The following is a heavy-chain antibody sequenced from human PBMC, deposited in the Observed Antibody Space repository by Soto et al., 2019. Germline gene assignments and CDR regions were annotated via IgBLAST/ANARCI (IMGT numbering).Heavy chain of an antibody. CDR1: GFAFNNYG. CDR2: ISKSDYT. D-gene: IGHD2-2*01. V-gene: IGHV3-21*01. Sequence: GGALRLSCTVSGFAFNNYGINWVRHAPGKGLEWVSSISKSDYTYYSDSVKGRFTISRDNAKNSVSLQMNTLRVEDTAVYYCAREDSIIIPAVSDFWGQGTLVTVSS. J-gene: IGHJ4*02. CDR3: AREDSIIIPAVSDF.